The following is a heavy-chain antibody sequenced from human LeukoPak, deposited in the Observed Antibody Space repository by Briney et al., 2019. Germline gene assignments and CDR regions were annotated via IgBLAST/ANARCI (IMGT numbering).Heavy chain of an antibody. CDR2: IYYSGST. CDR1: GGSISSSSYY. CDR3: ARVVSGFTYYLDY. Sequence: SETLSLTCTVSGGSISSSSYYWGWLRQPPGKGLEWIGNIYYSGSTYYNPSLKSRVTISVDTSKNQFSLKLSSVTAADTAVYYCARVVSGFTYYLDYWGQGTLVTVSS. D-gene: IGHD3-22*01. J-gene: IGHJ4*02. V-gene: IGHV4-39*07.